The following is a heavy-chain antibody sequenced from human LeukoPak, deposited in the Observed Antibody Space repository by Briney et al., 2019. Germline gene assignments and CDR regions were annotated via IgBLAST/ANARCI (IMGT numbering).Heavy chain of an antibody. V-gene: IGHV3-21*01. Sequence: GGSLRLSCAASGFTFSSYSMNWVRQAPGKGLEWVSSISSSSSYIYYADSVKGRFTISRDNAKNSLYLQMNSLRAEDTAVYYCASSTPPYSSSPTGYWGQGTLVTVSS. CDR1: GFTFSSYS. CDR3: ASSTPPYSSSPTGY. CDR2: ISSSSSYI. D-gene: IGHD6-13*01. J-gene: IGHJ4*02.